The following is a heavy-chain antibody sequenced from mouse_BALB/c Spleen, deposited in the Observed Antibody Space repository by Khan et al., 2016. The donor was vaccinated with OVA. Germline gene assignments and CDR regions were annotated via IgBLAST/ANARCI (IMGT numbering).Heavy chain of an antibody. CDR3: TRDTEGMITASSPTY. CDR1: GFSFSDYY. V-gene: IGHV5-4*02. Sequence: EVELVESGGGLVKPGGSLKLSCAASGFSFSDYYMYWVRQTPEKRLEWVATISDDGSYTYYPDSVKGRFTISRENAKNNLSLQMSSLKSEDTAMFYCTRDTEGMITASSPTYWGHGTLVTVSA. CDR2: ISDDGSYT. D-gene: IGHD2-4*01. J-gene: IGHJ3*01.